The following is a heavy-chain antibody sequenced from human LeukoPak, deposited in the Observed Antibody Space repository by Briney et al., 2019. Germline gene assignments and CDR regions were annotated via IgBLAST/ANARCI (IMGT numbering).Heavy chain of an antibody. J-gene: IGHJ4*02. Sequence: PGRSLRLSCAASGFTFSSYGMHWVRQAPGKGLEWVAVIWYDGSNKYYADSVKGRFTISRDNSKNTLYLQMNSLRAEDTAPYYCARRGQVSSTWNGDYWGQGTLVTVSS. V-gene: IGHV3-33*01. CDR2: IWYDGSNK. D-gene: IGHD6-13*01. CDR3: ARRGQVSSTWNGDY. CDR1: GFTFSSYG.